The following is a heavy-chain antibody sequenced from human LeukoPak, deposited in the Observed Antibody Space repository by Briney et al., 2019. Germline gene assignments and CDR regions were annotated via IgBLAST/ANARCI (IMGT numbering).Heavy chain of an antibody. Sequence: ASVKVSCKASGYTFTSYGVSWVRQAPGQGLEWMGWVSAYNGNTNFAQNFQGRVTTTTDTSTTTAYMELRSLRSDDTAVYYCARDGVAVAGTPIDYWGQGTLVTVSS. V-gene: IGHV1-18*01. D-gene: IGHD6-19*01. J-gene: IGHJ4*02. CDR1: GYTFTSYG. CDR3: ARDGVAVAGTPIDY. CDR2: VSAYNGNT.